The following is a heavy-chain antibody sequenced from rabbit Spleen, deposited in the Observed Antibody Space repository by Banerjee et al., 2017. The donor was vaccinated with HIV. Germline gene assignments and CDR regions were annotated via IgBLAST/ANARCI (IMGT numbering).Heavy chain of an antibody. D-gene: IGHD1-1*01. CDR2: IAGSSSDFT. V-gene: IGHV1S40*01. Sequence: QSLEESGGGLVKHEGSLALTCKASGLSLSRRDYICWVRQAPGKGLEWISCIAGSSSDFTYSATWAKGRFTCSKTSSTTVTLQMTSLTAADTATYFCSRDTSTSFPTYGMDLWGPCTLVAVS. J-gene: IGHJ6*01. CDR1: GLSLSRRDY. CDR3: SRDTSTSFPTYGMDL.